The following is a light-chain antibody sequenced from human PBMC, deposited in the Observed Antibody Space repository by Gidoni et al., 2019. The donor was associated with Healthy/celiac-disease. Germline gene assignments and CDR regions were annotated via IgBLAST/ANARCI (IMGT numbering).Light chain of an antibody. CDR2: GAS. CDR3: QQYGSSLFT. CDR1: QRVSSSY. J-gene: IGKJ3*01. Sequence: DIVLTQSPCTLSLSPGERATLSCRASQRVSSSYLAWYQQKPGQAPRLLIYGASSRATGIPDRFSGSGSGTDFTLTISRLEPEDFAVYYCQQYGSSLFTFGPGTKVDIK. V-gene: IGKV3-20*01.